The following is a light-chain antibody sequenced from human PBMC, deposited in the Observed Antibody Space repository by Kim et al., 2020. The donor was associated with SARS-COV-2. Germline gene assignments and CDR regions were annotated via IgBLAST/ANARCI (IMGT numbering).Light chain of an antibody. Sequence: EIVVTQSPATLSVSPGESATLSCRASQSVSNKVAWHQQKPGQAPRLLIYDASTRATGIPARFTGSGSGTEFTLTINSLQSEDFAVYHCQQYNKWPVSFGPGTRLEIK. J-gene: IGKJ5*01. CDR2: DAS. CDR3: QQYNKWPVS. V-gene: IGKV3-15*01. CDR1: QSVSNK.